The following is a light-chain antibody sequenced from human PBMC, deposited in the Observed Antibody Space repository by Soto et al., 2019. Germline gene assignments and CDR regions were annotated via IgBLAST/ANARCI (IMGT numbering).Light chain of an antibody. CDR1: QSISNW. CDR2: DAS. Sequence: DIQMTQSPSTLSASVGDRVTITCRASQSISNWLAWYQQKPGKAPKVLIYDASTLQSGVPSRFSGSGSGTEFTPTITSLQPDDFATYYCQQYNGYRTFGQGTKVDIK. J-gene: IGKJ1*01. V-gene: IGKV1-5*01. CDR3: QQYNGYRT.